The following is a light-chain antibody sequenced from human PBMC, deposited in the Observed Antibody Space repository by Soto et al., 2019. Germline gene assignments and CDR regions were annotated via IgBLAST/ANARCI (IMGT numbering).Light chain of an antibody. J-gene: IGKJ3*01. CDR2: DAS. V-gene: IGKV3-15*01. CDR3: QQFKSWPPV. Sequence: ELVMTQSPVTLSVSPGERVALSCRASQSVGRNLAWYQQKPGQAPKLLIYDASNRATGIPARFSGSGSGTEFTLIISSLQSEDFAVYYCQQFKSWPPVFGPGTTVDIK. CDR1: QSVGRN.